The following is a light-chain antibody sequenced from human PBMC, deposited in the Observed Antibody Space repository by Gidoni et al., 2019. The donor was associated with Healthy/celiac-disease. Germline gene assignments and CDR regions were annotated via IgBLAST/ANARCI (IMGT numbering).Light chain of an antibody. Sequence: QSALTQPAAVSGSPGQSITISCTGTSSAVGGYNYVSWYQQHPGKAPKLMIYEVSNRPSGVSNRFSGSKSGNTASLTISGLQAEDDADYYCGSYTSSSTQVFGTGTKVTVL. CDR3: GSYTSSSTQV. CDR1: SSAVGGYNY. CDR2: EVS. J-gene: IGLJ1*01. V-gene: IGLV2-14*01.